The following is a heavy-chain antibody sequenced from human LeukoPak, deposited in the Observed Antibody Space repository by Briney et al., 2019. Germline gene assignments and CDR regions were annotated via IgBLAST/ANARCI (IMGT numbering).Heavy chain of an antibody. Sequence: PSETLSLTCTVSGGSISSGYWSWIRQPPGKGLEWIGYISYSGNTNYNPSLKSRVTISVDTSENQFSLKLSSVTAADTAVYYCARGFGGSGDFDYWGQGTLVTVSS. CDR1: GGSISSGY. D-gene: IGHD2-15*01. CDR3: ARGFGGSGDFDY. J-gene: IGHJ4*02. CDR2: ISYSGNT. V-gene: IGHV4-59*01.